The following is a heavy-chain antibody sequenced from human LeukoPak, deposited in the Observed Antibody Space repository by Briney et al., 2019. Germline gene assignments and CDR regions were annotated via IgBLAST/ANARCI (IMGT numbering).Heavy chain of an antibody. CDR1: DGPIRSHY. D-gene: IGHD2-15*01. J-gene: IGHJ6*03. CDR2: ISNSGST. CDR3: GRDALVGYFSYYYIDV. V-gene: IGHV4-59*11. Sequence: SETLSLTCTVSDGPIRSHYWTWIRQSPLKGLEWIGDISNSGSTKYNPSLKSRVTISIDTSKSQFSLRLTSVPAADTAVYYCGRDALVGYFSYYYIDVWGKGTTVTVSS.